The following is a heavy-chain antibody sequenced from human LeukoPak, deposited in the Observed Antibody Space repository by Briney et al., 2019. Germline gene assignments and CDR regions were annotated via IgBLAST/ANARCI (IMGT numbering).Heavy chain of an antibody. D-gene: IGHD1-1*01. CDR2: MFTGGSI. J-gene: IGHJ4*02. CDR3: ARELHVERDDY. Sequence: PGGSLRLSCAASGFSVNINYMTWVRQAPGKGLEWVSTMFTGGSIYYADSVKGRFTISRDISKNTFYLQMNSLRADDTAVYYCARELHVERDDYWGQGTLVTVSS. V-gene: IGHV3-53*01. CDR1: GFSVNINY.